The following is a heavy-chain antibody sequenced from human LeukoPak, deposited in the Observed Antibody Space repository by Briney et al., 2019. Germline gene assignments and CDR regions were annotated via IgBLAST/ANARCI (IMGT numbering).Heavy chain of an antibody. D-gene: IGHD6-13*01. V-gene: IGHV3-30*02. CDR2: IRYDGSNK. CDR3: AKDLAAAGSFDY. CDR1: GFTFSNHG. Sequence: PGGSLRLSCAASGFTFSNHGMHWVRQAPGKGLEWVAFIRYDGSNKYYADSVKGRFTISRDNSKNTLYLQMNSLRAEDTAVYYCAKDLAAAGSFDYWGQGTLVTVSS. J-gene: IGHJ4*02.